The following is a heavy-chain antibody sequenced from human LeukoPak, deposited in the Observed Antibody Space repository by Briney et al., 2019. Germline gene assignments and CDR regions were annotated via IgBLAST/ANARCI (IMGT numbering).Heavy chain of an antibody. V-gene: IGHV3-30*04. Sequence: GGSLRLSCAASGFTFSTYAIHWVRQAPGKGLEWVAVISFDGVNTFYADSVKGRFTISRDNAKNSLYLQMNSLRAEDTAVYYCAELGLTMIGGVWGKGTTDTISS. CDR2: ISFDGVNT. D-gene: IGHD3-10*02. CDR1: GFTFSTYA. CDR3: AELGLTMIGGV. J-gene: IGHJ6*04.